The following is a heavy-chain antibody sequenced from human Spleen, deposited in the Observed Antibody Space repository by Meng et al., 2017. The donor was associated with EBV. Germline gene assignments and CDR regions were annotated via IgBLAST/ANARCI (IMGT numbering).Heavy chain of an antibody. CDR2: IYHRGNT. CDR1: GGSISSTNW. J-gene: IGHJ4*02. D-gene: IGHD3-10*01. V-gene: IGHV4-4*01. Sequence: VKFQKSGPGLLKPAVTLPLTCTDSGGSISSTNWWSWVRQPPGKGLEWIGQIYHRGNTNYKPSLKSRVTRSLDKSKNQFSLNLTSVTAADTAVYFCARERVKSSVTRGPFDWGRGTLVTVSS. CDR3: ARERVKSSVTRGPFD.